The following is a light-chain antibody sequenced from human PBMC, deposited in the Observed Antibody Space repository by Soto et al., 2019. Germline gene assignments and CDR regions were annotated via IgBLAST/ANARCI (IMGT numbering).Light chain of an antibody. CDR2: GDN. CDR1: SSNIGARYD. J-gene: IGLJ1*01. Sequence: QSVLTQPPSVSGAPGQRITISCTGSSSNIGARYDVHWYRQLPGTAPKLLLYGDNNRPSGVPDRFSASKSGASASLAITGLQADDEADYSCQSYDSSLNRVFGTGTKVTVL. CDR3: QSYDSSLNRV. V-gene: IGLV1-40*01.